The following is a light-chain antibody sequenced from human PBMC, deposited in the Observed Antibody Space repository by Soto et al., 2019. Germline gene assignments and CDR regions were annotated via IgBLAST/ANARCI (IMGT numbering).Light chain of an antibody. CDR1: SSNIGAGYD. Sequence: QSVLTQPPSVSGAPGQRVTISCTGSSSNIGAGYDVHWYQQLPGTAPKLLIYGNSNRPSGVPDRFSGSKSGTSASLAITGLQAEEEADYDGQSYDSSLSGSGVFGGGTQLTVL. CDR2: GNS. CDR3: QSYDSSLSGSGV. V-gene: IGLV1-40*01. J-gene: IGLJ3*02.